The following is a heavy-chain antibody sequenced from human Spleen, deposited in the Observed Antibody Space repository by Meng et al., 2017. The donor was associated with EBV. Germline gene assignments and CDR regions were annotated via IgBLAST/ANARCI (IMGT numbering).Heavy chain of an antibody. Sequence: QVQLVQSGAEVRKPGASVKVSCKASGYSLIGYYMHWVRQAPEQGLEWMGRNNPHSDGTNYAQKVQGRVTMTRDTSISTTDMELSRLTSDDTAVYYWARTGDSSGLPTSWYFDIWGRGTLVTVAS. V-gene: IGHV1-2*06. J-gene: IGHJ2*01. CDR2: NNPHSDGT. CDR3: ARTGDSSGLPTSWYFDI. D-gene: IGHD3-22*01. CDR1: GYSLIGYY.